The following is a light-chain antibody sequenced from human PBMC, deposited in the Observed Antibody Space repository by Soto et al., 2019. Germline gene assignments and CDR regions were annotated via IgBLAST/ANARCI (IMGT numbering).Light chain of an antibody. Sequence: QSVLTQPASVSGSPGQSITISCTGTSSDVGAYNYVSWYQQYPGKAPKLMIYDVSNRPSGISNRFSGSKSPNTASLTISGLQAEDEADYYCCSYAGDSAPYVFGTGTKVTVL. CDR3: CSYAGDSAPYV. V-gene: IGLV2-14*01. J-gene: IGLJ1*01. CDR1: SSDVGAYNY. CDR2: DVS.